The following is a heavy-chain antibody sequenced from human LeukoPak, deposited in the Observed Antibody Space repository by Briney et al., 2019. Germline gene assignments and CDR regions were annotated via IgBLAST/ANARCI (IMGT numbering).Heavy chain of an antibody. J-gene: IGHJ4*02. D-gene: IGHD3-22*01. V-gene: IGHV1-46*01. CDR1: GYTFTSYY. CDR2: INPSGGST. CDR3: ARGPDSSGYYAREGLYYFDY. Sequence: ASVKVSCTASGYTFTSYYMHWVRQAPGQGLEWMGIINPSGGSTSYAQKFQGRVTMTRDMSTSTVYMELSSLRSEDTAVYYCARGPDSSGYYAREGLYYFDYWGQGTLVTVSS.